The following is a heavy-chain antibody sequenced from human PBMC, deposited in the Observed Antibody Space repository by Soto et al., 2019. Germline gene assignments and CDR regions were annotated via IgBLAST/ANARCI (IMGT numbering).Heavy chain of an antibody. V-gene: IGHV1-69*06. CDR2: IIPHFGPA. CDR1: GDSFNNDG. J-gene: IGHJ6*02. Sequence: QVQLVQSGAEVKKPGSSVKVSCKASGDSFNNDGVIWVRQAPGQGLEWVGGIIPHFGPAKYPQKFQGRATITADTPTNTVFMELLSLTSDDTAIYYSARGALLDWHNYFALDVWGQGTSVTVSS. D-gene: IGHD3-9*01. CDR3: ARGALLDWHNYFALDV.